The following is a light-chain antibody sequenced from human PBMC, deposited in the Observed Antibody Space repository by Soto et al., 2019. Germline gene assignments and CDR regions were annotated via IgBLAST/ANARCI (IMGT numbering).Light chain of an antibody. CDR1: SSDVGAYNF. Sequence: QSALAQPPSVSGSPGQSIAISCTGTSSDVGAYNFVSWYQQHPGKAPKLMIYDVDNRPSGVSNRLSGSKSGNTASLTISGLQAEDEADYYCSSYTTTSTYVFGTGTQLTVL. V-gene: IGLV2-14*03. CDR3: SSYTTTSTYV. J-gene: IGLJ6*01. CDR2: DVD.